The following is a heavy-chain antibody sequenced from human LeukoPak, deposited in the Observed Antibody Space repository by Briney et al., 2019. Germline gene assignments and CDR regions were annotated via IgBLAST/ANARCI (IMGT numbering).Heavy chain of an antibody. Sequence: GGSLRLSCAASGFTFSSYAMHWVRQAPGKGLEWVANIKQDGSEKYYVDSVKGRFTISRDNAKNSLYLQMNSLRAEDTAVYYCARTPKGVDYYGMDVWGQGTTVTISS. CDR2: IKQDGSEK. D-gene: IGHD2-8*01. V-gene: IGHV3-7*01. CDR1: GFTFSSYA. J-gene: IGHJ6*02. CDR3: ARTPKGVDYYGMDV.